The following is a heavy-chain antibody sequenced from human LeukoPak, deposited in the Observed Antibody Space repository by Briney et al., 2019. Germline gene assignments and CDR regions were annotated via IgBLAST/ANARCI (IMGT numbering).Heavy chain of an antibody. V-gene: IGHV3-23*01. J-gene: IGHJ3*02. D-gene: IGHD4/OR15-4a*01. CDR2: ISGSGGST. CDR3: AKVGLDYGGNYDAFDI. Sequence: GGSLRLSCAASGFTFRNFWMSWVRQAPGKGLEWVSAISGSGGSTYYADSVKGRFTISRDNSKNTLYLQMNSLRAEDTAVYYCAKVGLDYGGNYDAFDIWGQGTMVTVSS. CDR1: GFTFRNFW.